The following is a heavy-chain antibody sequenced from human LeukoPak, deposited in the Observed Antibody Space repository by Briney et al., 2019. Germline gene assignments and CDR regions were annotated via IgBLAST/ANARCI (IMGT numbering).Heavy chain of an antibody. CDR3: AKGPFPIAAAATTPFDY. CDR2: ISYDGSNK. CDR1: GFTFSSYG. J-gene: IGHJ4*02. Sequence: GGSLTLSCAASGFTFSSYGMHWLRQAPGKGLEWVAVISYDGSNKYYADSVKGRFTISRDNSKNTLYLQMNSLRAEDTAVYYCAKGPFPIAAAATTPFDYGGQGTLVTVSS. V-gene: IGHV3-30*18. D-gene: IGHD6-13*01.